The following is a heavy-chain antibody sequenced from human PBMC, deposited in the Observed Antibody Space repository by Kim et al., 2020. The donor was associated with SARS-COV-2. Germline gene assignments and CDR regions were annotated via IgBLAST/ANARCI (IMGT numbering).Heavy chain of an antibody. Sequence: GGSLRLSCAASGFTFSSYAMSWVRQAPGKGLEWVSAISGSGGSTYYADSVKGRFTISRDNSKNTLYLQMNSLRAEDTAVYYCAKSGASSGWRKAPIDYWGQGTLVTVSS. D-gene: IGHD6-19*01. CDR3: AKSGASSGWRKAPIDY. CDR1: GFTFSSYA. V-gene: IGHV3-23*01. J-gene: IGHJ4*02. CDR2: ISGSGGST.